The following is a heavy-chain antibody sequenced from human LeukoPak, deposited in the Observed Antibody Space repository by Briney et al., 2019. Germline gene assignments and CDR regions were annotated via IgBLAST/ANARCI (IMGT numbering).Heavy chain of an antibody. CDR2: INQEGSEK. D-gene: IGHD3-16*01. CDR1: GFTFSSHW. Sequence: PGGSLRLSCAASGFTFSSHWMSWVRQAPGKGLEWVANINQEGSEKYYVDSVKGRFTVSRDNAKKILYLQMNSLRVEDTAVYYCARDHVKPGLIFDNWGQGTLVSVSS. J-gene: IGHJ4*02. V-gene: IGHV3-7*01. CDR3: ARDHVKPGLIFDN.